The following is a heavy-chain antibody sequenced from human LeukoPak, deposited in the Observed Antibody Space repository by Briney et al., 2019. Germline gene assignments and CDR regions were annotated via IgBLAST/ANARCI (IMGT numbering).Heavy chain of an antibody. V-gene: IGHV3-48*01. CDR1: GLTFSSYS. CDR2: ISSSSSTI. J-gene: IGHJ5*02. Sequence: PGGSLRLSCAASGLTFSSYSMNWVRQAPGKGLEWVSYISSSSSTIYYANSVKGRFTISRDNAKNSLYLQMNSLRAEDTAVYYCARDPGITIFGVDSNWFDPWGQGTLVTVSS. D-gene: IGHD3-3*01. CDR3: ARDPGITIFGVDSNWFDP.